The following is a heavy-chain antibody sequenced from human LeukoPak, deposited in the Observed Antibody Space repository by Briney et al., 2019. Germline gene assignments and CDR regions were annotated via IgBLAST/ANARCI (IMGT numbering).Heavy chain of an antibody. CDR3: AKDKGYCSGGSCGIDAFDI. V-gene: IGHV3-23*01. CDR2: ISGSGGST. J-gene: IGHJ3*02. CDR1: GFTFSSYA. Sequence: PGGSLRLSCAASGFTFSSYAMSWVRQAPGKGLEWVSAISGSGGSTYYADSVKGRFTISRDNSKNTLYLQMNSLRAEDTAVYYCAKDKGYCSGGSCGIDAFDIWGQGTMVTVSS. D-gene: IGHD2-15*01.